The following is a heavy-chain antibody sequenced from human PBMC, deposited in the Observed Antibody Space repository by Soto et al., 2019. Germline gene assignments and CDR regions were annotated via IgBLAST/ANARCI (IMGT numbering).Heavy chain of an antibody. CDR1: GFTFSQYD. V-gene: IGHV3-48*03. CDR2: INTRGTST. J-gene: IGHJ6*02. CDR3: VRDNGGMDV. Sequence: GGSLRLSCVSSGFTFSQYDMNWVRQAPGRGLEWVACINTRGTSTYFADSVEGRFTISRDNAKNSLYLQLNSLRVADSGVYHCVRDNGGMDVWGQGTTVTVSS.